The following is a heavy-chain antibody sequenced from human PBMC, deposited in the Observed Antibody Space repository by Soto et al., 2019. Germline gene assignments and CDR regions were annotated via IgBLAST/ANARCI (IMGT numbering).Heavy chain of an antibody. CDR2: IYYSGST. D-gene: IGHD5-18*01. J-gene: IGHJ4*02. CDR3: ARATSDTPSFDY. Sequence: SETLCLTCTVSGGSISSYYWSWIRPPPGKGLEWIGYIYYSGSTNYKPSLKSRVTISVDTSKNQFSLKLSSVTAADTAVYYCARATSDTPSFDYWGQGTLVTVSS. V-gene: IGHV4-59*08. CDR1: GGSISSYY.